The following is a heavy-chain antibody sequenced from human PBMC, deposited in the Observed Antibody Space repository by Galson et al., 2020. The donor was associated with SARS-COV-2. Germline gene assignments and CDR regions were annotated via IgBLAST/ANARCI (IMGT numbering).Heavy chain of an antibody. J-gene: IGHJ6*02. CDR2: LHNGRTP. CDR1: GVSITSNNW. V-gene: IGHV4-4*02. D-gene: IGHD3-22*01. Sequence: SETLSLTCAVSGVSITSNNWWIWVRQTPGRGLERIGELHNGRTPNNNPSLRSRVTISIDTSKNHFSLRLNSVTAADTVVYFCARDPRAYDSALLYYGVDVWGQGTSVTVSS. CDR3: ARDPRAYDSALLYYGVDV.